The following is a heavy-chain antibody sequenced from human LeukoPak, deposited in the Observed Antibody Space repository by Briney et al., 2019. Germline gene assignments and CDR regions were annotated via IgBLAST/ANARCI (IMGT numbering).Heavy chain of an antibody. CDR1: GLIFSNYN. CDR2: ISSSSDTI. V-gene: IGHV3-48*01. Sequence: GGSLRLSCAASGLIFSNYNMNWVRQAPGKGLEWISYISSSSDTIYYTDSVKGRFTISRDNARNSLYLQMNSLRAEDTAVYYCARDRGDLLIWGQGTMVTVSS. D-gene: IGHD3-10*01. CDR3: ARDRGDLLI. J-gene: IGHJ3*02.